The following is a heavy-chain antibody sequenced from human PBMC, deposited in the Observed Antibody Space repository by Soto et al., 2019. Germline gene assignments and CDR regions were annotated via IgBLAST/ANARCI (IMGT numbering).Heavy chain of an antibody. CDR2: IIPIFGTA. CDR3: ARQVAGNTMVRGVIRDYYYYGMDV. J-gene: IGHJ6*02. V-gene: IGHV1-69*13. CDR1: GGTFSSYA. D-gene: IGHD3-10*01. Sequence: GASVKVSCKASGGTFSSYAISWVRRAPGQGLEWMGGIIPIFGTANYAQKFQGRVTITADESTSTAYMELSSLRSEDTAVYYCARQVAGNTMVRGVIRDYYYYGMDVWGQGTTVTVS.